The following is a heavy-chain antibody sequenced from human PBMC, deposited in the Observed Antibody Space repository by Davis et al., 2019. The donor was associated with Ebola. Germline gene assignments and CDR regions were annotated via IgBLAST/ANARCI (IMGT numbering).Heavy chain of an antibody. Sequence: GASLKISCAASGFTFSSYAMSWVRHAPGKGLDWVSAISGSGGSTYYADSVKGRFTISRDNSKNTLYLQMNSLRAEDTDVYYCAKDVRLYGDFTSGMDVWGQGTTVTVSS. D-gene: IGHD4-17*01. J-gene: IGHJ6*02. CDR1: GFTFSSYA. CDR3: AKDVRLYGDFTSGMDV. V-gene: IGHV3-23*01. CDR2: ISGSGGST.